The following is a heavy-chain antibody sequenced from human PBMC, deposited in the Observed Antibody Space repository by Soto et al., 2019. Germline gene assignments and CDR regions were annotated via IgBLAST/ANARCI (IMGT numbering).Heavy chain of an antibody. CDR1: GFTFSNYW. CDR3: ARERGPNTPDY. V-gene: IGHV3-7*01. D-gene: IGHD2-2*02. J-gene: IGHJ4*02. Sequence: EVQVVESGGGLVQPGGSLRLSCAVSGFTFSNYWMTWVRQAPGKGLEWVAYMNQDGIQIYYVDSLRGRFTISRDNAKNSLYLQMNSLRVDDTAVYYCARERGPNTPDYLGQGTLVTVSS. CDR2: MNQDGIQI.